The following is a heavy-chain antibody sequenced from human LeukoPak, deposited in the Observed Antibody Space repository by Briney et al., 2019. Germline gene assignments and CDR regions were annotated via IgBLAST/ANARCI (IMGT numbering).Heavy chain of an antibody. CDR1: GYTFPVYY. V-gene: IGHV1-18*04. D-gene: IGHD3-10*01. Sequence: GASVKVSCKASGYTFPVYYMHCVRQPPGQGLEGMGWISAYNGNTNYAQKLQGRVTMTTDTSTSTAYMELRSLRSDDTAVYYCARVEATMVRGIIRYAFDIWGQGTMVTVSS. CDR2: ISAYNGNT. CDR3: ARVEATMVRGIIRYAFDI. J-gene: IGHJ3*02.